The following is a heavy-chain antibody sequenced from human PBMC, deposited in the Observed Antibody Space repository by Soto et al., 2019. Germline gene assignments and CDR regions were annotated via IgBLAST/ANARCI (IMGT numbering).Heavy chain of an antibody. D-gene: IGHD2-15*01. V-gene: IGHV1-69*13. Sequence: ASVKVSCKASGGTFSSYAISWVRQAPGQGLEWMGGIIPIFGAANYAQKFQGRVTITADESTSTAYMELSSLRSEDTAVYYCARDPPGGPNAFDIWGQGTMVTVSS. J-gene: IGHJ3*02. CDR1: GGTFSSYA. CDR2: IIPIFGAA. CDR3: ARDPPGGPNAFDI.